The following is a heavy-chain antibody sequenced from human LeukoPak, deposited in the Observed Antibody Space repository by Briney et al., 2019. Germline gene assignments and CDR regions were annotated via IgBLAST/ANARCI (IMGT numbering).Heavy chain of an antibody. CDR3: ARRDYSDAFDI. J-gene: IGHJ3*02. CDR2: IFHSGST. CDR1: NYSINSGYY. Sequence: SETLSLTCTVSNYSINSGYYWGWIRQPPGKGLEWIGSIFHSGSTYYNPSLKSRVTISIDTSKNQFSLKLSSVTAADTAVYYCARRDYSDAFDIWGQGTMVTVSS. D-gene: IGHD4-17*01. V-gene: IGHV4-38-2*02.